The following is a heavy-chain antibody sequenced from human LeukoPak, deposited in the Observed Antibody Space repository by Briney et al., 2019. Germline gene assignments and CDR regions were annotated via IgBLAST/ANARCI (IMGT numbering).Heavy chain of an antibody. V-gene: IGHV3-30-3*01. Sequence: QPGRSLRLSCAASGFTFSSYAMHWVRQAPGKGLEWVAVISYDGTNKYYADSVKGRFTISRDNSKNTLYLQMNSLRAEDTAVYYCASDSIHLWLRGWFDYWGQGTLVTVSS. CDR1: GFTFSSYA. CDR3: ASDSIHLWLRGWFDY. D-gene: IGHD5-18*01. CDR2: ISYDGTNK. J-gene: IGHJ4*02.